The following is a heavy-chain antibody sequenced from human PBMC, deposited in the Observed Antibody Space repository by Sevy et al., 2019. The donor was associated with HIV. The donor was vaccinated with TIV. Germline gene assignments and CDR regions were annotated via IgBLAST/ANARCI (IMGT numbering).Heavy chain of an antibody. Sequence: GGSLRLSCAASGFTFSSYGMHWVRQAPGKGLEWVAVISYDGSNKYYADSVKGRFTISRDNSENTLYLQMNSLRAEDTAVYYCAKGVVAWFDPWGQGTLVTVSS. V-gene: IGHV3-30*18. CDR2: ISYDGSNK. CDR3: AKGVVAWFDP. CDR1: GFTFSSYG. J-gene: IGHJ5*02. D-gene: IGHD2-15*01.